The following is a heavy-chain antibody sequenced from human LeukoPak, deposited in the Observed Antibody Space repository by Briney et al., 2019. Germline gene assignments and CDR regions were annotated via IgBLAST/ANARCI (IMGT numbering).Heavy chain of an antibody. J-gene: IGHJ4*02. CDR2: IRSKAYGGTT. CDR3: TRDQTPYN. Sequence: GGSLRLSCTTSGFAFGDYAMTWVRQAPGKGLEWVGFIRSKAYGGTTEYAASVKGRFTISRDDSKSIAYLQMNSLKTEDTAVYYCTRDQTPYNWGQGTLVTVSS. CDR1: GFAFGDYA. V-gene: IGHV3-49*04. D-gene: IGHD2-15*01.